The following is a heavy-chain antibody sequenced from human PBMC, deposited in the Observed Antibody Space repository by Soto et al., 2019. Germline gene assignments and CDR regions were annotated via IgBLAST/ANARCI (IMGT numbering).Heavy chain of an antibody. J-gene: IGHJ3*02. D-gene: IGHD3-22*01. V-gene: IGHV4-31*03. CDR2: IYYSGST. CDR3: AKNYYDSSGYFAFDI. Sequence: SETLSLTCTVSGGSISSGGYYWSWIRQHPGKGLEWIGYIYYSGSTYYNPSLKSRVTMSVDTSKNQFSLKLSSVTAADTAVYYCAKNYYDSSGYFAFDIWGQGTMVTVSS. CDR1: GGSISSGGYY.